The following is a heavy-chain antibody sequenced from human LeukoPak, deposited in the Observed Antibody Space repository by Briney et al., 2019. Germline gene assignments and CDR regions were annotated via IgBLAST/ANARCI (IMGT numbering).Heavy chain of an antibody. CDR2: ISSSGSTI. Sequence: GGSLRLSCAASGFTFSDYYMSWIRQAPGKGLEWVSYISSSGSTIYYADSVKGRFTISRDNVKNSLYLQMNSLRAEDTAVYYCARAESYYDSSGYFDYWGQGTLVTVSS. CDR1: GFTFSDYY. D-gene: IGHD3-22*01. CDR3: ARAESYYDSSGYFDY. J-gene: IGHJ4*02. V-gene: IGHV3-11*01.